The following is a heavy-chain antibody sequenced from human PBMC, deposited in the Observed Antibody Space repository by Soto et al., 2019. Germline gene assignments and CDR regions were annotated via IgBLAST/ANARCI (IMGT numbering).Heavy chain of an antibody. V-gene: IGHV3-33*01. CDR1: GLTFSSYG. D-gene: IGHD5-18*01. CDR3: ARDVGYGYLGLDV. J-gene: IGHJ6*02. Sequence: QVQLVESGGGVVQPGRSLRLSCAASGLTFSSYGMHWVRQAPGKGLEWVAVIWHDGSNKYYTDSVRGRFTISRDNSKNTLYLQMNSLRAEDTAVYYCARDVGYGYLGLDVWGQWTTVTVSS. CDR2: IWHDGSNK.